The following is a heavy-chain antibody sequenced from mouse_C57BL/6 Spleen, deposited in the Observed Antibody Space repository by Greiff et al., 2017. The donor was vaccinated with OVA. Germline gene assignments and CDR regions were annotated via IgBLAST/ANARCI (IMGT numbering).Heavy chain of an antibody. Sequence: QVHVKQSGAELMQPGASVKLSCKATGYTFTGYWIEWVKQRPGHGLEWIGEILPGSGSTNYNEKFKGKATFTADTSSNTAYMQLSSLTTEDSASYYCARSNGYYVWFAYWGQGTLVTVSA. CDR1: GYTFTGYW. CDR3: ARSNGYYVWFAY. V-gene: IGHV1-9*01. CDR2: ILPGSGST. J-gene: IGHJ3*01. D-gene: IGHD2-3*01.